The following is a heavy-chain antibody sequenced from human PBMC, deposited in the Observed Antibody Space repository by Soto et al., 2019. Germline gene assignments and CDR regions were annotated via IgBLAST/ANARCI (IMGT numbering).Heavy chain of an antibody. Sequence: SETLSLTYAVSGGSISSSSYYWGWIRQPPGKGLEWIGSIYYSGSTYYNPSLKSRVTISVDTSKNQFSLKLSSVTAADTAVYYCARHDYGGFGLWGQGTLVTVSS. J-gene: IGHJ4*02. V-gene: IGHV4-39*01. CDR3: ARHDYGGFGL. CDR1: GGSISSSSYY. CDR2: IYYSGST. D-gene: IGHD4-17*01.